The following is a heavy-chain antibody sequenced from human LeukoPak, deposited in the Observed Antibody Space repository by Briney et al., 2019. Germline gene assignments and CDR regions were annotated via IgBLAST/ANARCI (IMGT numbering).Heavy chain of an antibody. CDR2: ITSSSSYI. CDR3: AREGMTTTGSFDY. J-gene: IGHJ4*02. Sequence: PGGSLRLSCAASGFTFSTYSMNWVRQAPGKGLEWVSSITSSSSYIYYADSLKGRFTISRDNSKNTLYLQMNSLRAEDTAVYYCAREGMTTTGSFDYWGQGTLVTVSS. CDR1: GFTFSTYS. D-gene: IGHD4-17*01. V-gene: IGHV3-21*01.